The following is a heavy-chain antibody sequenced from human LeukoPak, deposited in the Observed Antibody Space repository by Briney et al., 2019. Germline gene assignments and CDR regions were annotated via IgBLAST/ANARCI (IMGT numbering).Heavy chain of an antibody. V-gene: IGHV3-7*01. CDR3: ARAPIMVRGEWGDY. Sequence: PGGSLRLSCAASGFTFSSYWMSWVCQAPGKGLEWVANIKQDGSEKYYVDSVKGRFTISRDNAKNSLYLQMNSLRAEDTAVYYCARAPIMVRGEWGDYWGQGTLVTVSS. D-gene: IGHD3-10*01. CDR1: GFTFSSYW. J-gene: IGHJ4*02. CDR2: IKQDGSEK.